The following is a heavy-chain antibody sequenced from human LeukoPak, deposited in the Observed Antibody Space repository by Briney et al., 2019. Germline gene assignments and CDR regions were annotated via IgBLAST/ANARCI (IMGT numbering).Heavy chain of an antibody. CDR3: ARHSQHSRDLGSARNFDY. CDR1: GGSISSYY. V-gene: IGHV4-59*08. D-gene: IGHD5-24*01. CDR2: VSYSGST. Sequence: PSETLSLTCTVSGGSISSYYWSWIRQPPGEGLEWIGYVSYSGSTNYNPSLKSRVTISLDTSKNLFSLRLSSVTVADTAVYYCARHSQHSRDLGSARNFDYWGQGTLVTVSS. J-gene: IGHJ4*02.